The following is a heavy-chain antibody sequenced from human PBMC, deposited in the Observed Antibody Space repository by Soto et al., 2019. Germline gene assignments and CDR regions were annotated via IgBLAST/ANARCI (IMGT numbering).Heavy chain of an antibody. Sequence: SETLSLTCTVSGGSISSYYWSWIRQPPGKGLEWIGYIYYSGSTNYNPSLKSRVTISVDTSKNQFSLKLSSVTAADTAVYYCARFPSSEDFDYWGQGTLVTVSS. CDR1: GGSISSYY. CDR2: IYYSGST. V-gene: IGHV4-59*01. J-gene: IGHJ4*02. CDR3: ARFPSSEDFDY.